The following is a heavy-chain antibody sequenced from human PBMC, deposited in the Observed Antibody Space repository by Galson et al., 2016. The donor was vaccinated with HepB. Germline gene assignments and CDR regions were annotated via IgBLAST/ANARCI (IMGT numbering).Heavy chain of an antibody. CDR2: IHPGDSET. CDR1: GYSFTSYW. Sequence: QSGAEVKKPGESLKISCKGSGYSFTSYWIAWVRQVPGKGLEWMGIIHPGDSETRYSPSFQGQVTISADKSISTAYLQWSRLKASDTAKYYCARQKGSSWLLFDDWGQGIRVTVSS. D-gene: IGHD6-13*01. V-gene: IGHV5-51*01. J-gene: IGHJ4*02. CDR3: ARQKGSSWLLFDD.